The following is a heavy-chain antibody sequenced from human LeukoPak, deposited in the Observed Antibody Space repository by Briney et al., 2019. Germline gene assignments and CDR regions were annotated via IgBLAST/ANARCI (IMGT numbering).Heavy chain of an antibody. CDR3: TRGAKYYDDGGYYHPNVLDF. J-gene: IGHJ4*02. CDR1: GFAFSSYW. D-gene: IGHD3-22*01. Sequence: PGGSLRLSCAASGFAFSSYWMHWVRHVPGKGLVWVSRIDTVGSTTSYANSVKGRFTISRDNAKNTLFLQMNSLRVEDTAVYYCTRGAKYYDDGGYYHPNVLDFWGQGTLVTVSS. CDR2: IDTVGSTT. V-gene: IGHV3-74*03.